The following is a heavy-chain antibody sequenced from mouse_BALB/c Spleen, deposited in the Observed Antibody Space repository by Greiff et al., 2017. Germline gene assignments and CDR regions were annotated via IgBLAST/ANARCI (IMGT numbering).Heavy chain of an antibody. V-gene: IGHV1-87*01. CDR1: GYTFTSYW. J-gene: IGHJ2*01. CDR3: ARGITTVVAVDY. Sequence: VQVVESGAELARPGASVKLSCKASGYTFTSYWMQWVKQRPGQGLEWIGAIYPGDGDTRYTQKFKGKATLTADKSSSTAYMQLSSLASEDSAVYYCARGITTVVAVDYWGQGTTLTVSS. CDR2: IYPGDGDT. D-gene: IGHD1-1*01.